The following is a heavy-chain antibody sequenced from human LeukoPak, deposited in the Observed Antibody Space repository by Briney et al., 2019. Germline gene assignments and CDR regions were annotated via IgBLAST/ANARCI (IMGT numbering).Heavy chain of an antibody. V-gene: IGHV1-18*01. Sequence: ASVNVSCKASGYTFTIYGIGWVRQAPGQGLEWMGYISPYNGNADYAQNFQGRVSMTTDTSTTTAYMELRSLTSDDTAVYYCAREGSQALDHWGQGTLVTVSS. CDR2: ISPYNGNA. D-gene: IGHD3-10*01. J-gene: IGHJ4*02. CDR3: AREGSQALDH. CDR1: GYTFTIYG.